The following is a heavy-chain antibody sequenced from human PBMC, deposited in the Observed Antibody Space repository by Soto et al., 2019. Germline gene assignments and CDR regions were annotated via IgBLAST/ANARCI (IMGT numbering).Heavy chain of an antibody. D-gene: IGHD3-22*01. Sequence: GGSLRLSCAASGFTFSTYSMNWVRQAPGKGLEWVSSISSSSSYIYYADSVKGRFTISRDNAKNSLYLQMNSLRAEDTAVYYCARYDSSGYYWPYYYYGIDVCGQGTTVTVSS. CDR1: GFTFSTYS. J-gene: IGHJ6*02. CDR3: ARYDSSGYYWPYYYYGIDV. V-gene: IGHV3-21*01. CDR2: ISSSSSYI.